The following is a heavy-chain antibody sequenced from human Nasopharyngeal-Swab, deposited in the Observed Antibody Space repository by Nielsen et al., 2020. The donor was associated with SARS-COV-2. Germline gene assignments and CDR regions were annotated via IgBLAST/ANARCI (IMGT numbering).Heavy chain of an antibody. J-gene: IGHJ1*01. CDR3: ARDGGGSYYDSEYFQH. V-gene: IGHV1-46*01. CDR2: INPSGGST. D-gene: IGHD1-26*01. Sequence: WVRQAPGQGLEWMGIINPSGGSTSYAQKFQGRVTMTRDTSTSTVYMEPSSLRSEDTAVYYCARDGGGSYYDSEYFQHWGQGTLVTVSS.